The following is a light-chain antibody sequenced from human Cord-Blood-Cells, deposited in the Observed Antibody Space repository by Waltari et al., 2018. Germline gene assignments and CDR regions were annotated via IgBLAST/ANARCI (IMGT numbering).Light chain of an antibody. Sequence: QSALTQPAPVSGSPGQSITLSCTGTSSDVGGYTYVSCYQQHPCKAPKRMIYDVTNRPSVVSNPCSGSKSGNTASLTISGLQAEDEADYYCSSYTSSSTWVFGGGTKLTVL. V-gene: IGLV2-14*01. CDR2: DVT. CDR1: SSDVGGYTY. CDR3: SSYTSSSTWV. J-gene: IGLJ3*02.